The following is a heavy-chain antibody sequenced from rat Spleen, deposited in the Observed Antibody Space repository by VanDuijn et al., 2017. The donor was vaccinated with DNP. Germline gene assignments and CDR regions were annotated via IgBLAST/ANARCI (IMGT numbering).Heavy chain of an antibody. D-gene: IGHD1-12*01. CDR3: TTLNFYASLAEYFDY. Sequence: EVQLVESGGDLVQPGRSLKLSCAASGFTFSDYNMAWVRQAPKKGLEWVATIIYDGSRTYYRDSVKGRFTISRDNAKSTLYLQTDSLRSEDTATYYCTTLNFYASLAEYFDYWGQGVMVTVSS. CDR2: IIYDGSRT. V-gene: IGHV5S10*01. J-gene: IGHJ2*01. CDR1: GFTFSDYN.